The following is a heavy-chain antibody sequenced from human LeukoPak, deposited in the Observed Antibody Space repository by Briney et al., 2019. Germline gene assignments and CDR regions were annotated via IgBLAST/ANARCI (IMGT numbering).Heavy chain of an antibody. D-gene: IGHD1-26*01. V-gene: IGHV1-69*05. CDR2: INPIFGTA. Sequence: SVKVSCKASGGTFSSYAISWVRQAPGQGLEWMGRINPIFGTANYAQKFQGRVTITTDESNSTAYMELSSLRSDDPAVYYCATITERSGSYSDYWGQGTLVTVSS. CDR1: GGTFSSYA. CDR3: ATITERSGSYSDY. J-gene: IGHJ4*02.